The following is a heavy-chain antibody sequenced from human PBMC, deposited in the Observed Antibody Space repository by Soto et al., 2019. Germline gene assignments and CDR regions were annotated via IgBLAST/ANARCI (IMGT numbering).Heavy chain of an antibody. CDR3: AKPSHSGDYARSFYS. J-gene: IGHJ4*02. Sequence: PGGSLRLSCAASGFIFNNYAINWVRQVPGKGLEWVSGISGRGGNTFYADSMKGRFTISRDNSKNTVYLQMTNLRVEDTAIYYCAKPSHSGDYARSFYSWGQGTLVTVSS. CDR1: GFIFNNYA. V-gene: IGHV3-23*01. D-gene: IGHD4-17*01. CDR2: ISGRGGNT.